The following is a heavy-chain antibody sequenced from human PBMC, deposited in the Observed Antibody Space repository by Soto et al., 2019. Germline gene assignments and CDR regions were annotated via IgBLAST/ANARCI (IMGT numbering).Heavy chain of an antibody. CDR3: ARVLWFGELLPPTGWFDP. J-gene: IGHJ5*02. V-gene: IGHV4-59*01. CDR1: GGSISSYY. CDR2: IYYSGST. Sequence: SETLSLTCTVSGGSISSYYWSWIRQPPGKGLEWIGYIYYSGSTNYNPSLKSRVTISVDTSKNQFSLKLSSVTAADTAVYYCARVLWFGELLPPTGWFDPWVQGTLVTVSS. D-gene: IGHD3-10*01.